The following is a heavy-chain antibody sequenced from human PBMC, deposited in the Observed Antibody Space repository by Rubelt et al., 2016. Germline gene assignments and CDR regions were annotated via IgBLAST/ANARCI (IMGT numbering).Heavy chain of an antibody. CDR3: ARAESPYGSGSYYSFDY. D-gene: IGHD3-10*01. V-gene: IGHV3-23*01. Sequence: GKGLEWVSAISGSGGSTYYADSVKGRFTISRDNSKNTLYLQMNSLRAEDTAVYYCARAESPYGSGSYYSFDYWGQGTLVTVSS. J-gene: IGHJ4*02. CDR2: ISGSGGST.